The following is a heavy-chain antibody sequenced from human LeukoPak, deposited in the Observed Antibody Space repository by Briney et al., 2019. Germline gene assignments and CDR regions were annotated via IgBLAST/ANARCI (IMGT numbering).Heavy chain of an antibody. J-gene: IGHJ4*02. D-gene: IGHD5-18*01. CDR3: AGGHVDTAMVTYFDY. CDR2: INHSGST. Sequence: PSETLSLTCAVYGGSFSGYYWSWIRQPPGKGLEWIGEINHSGSTNYIPSLKSRVTISVDTSKNQFSLKLSSVTAADTAVYYCAGGHVDTAMVTYFDYWGQGTLVTVSS. CDR1: GGSFSGYY. V-gene: IGHV4-34*01.